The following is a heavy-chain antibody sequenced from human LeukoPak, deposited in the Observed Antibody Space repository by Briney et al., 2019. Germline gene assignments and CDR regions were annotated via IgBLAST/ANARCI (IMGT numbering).Heavy chain of an antibody. J-gene: IGHJ3*02. V-gene: IGHV4-59*01. CDR3: ARVPRGCSSTSCYRGAFDI. CDR1: GGSISSYY. CDR2: IYYSGST. Sequence: PSETLSLTCTVSGGSISSYYWSWIRQPPGKGLEWIGYIYYSGSTNYNPSLKSRVTISVDTSKNQFSLKLSSVTAADTAVYYRARVPRGCSSTSCYRGAFDIWGQGTMVTVSS. D-gene: IGHD2-2*01.